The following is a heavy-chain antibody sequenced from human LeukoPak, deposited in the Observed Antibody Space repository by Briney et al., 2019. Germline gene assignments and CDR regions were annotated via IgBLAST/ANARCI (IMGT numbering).Heavy chain of an antibody. CDR1: GYTFTSYG. Sequence: ASVKVSCKASGYTFTSYGISWVRQAPGQGLEWMGWISAYNGNTNYAQKFQGRVTMTEDTSTDTAYMELSSLRSEDTAVYYCATVSLFDSSSWYVGSYYYYGMDVWGQGTTVTVSS. J-gene: IGHJ6*02. V-gene: IGHV1-18*01. CDR3: ATVSLFDSSSWYVGSYYYYGMDV. CDR2: ISAYNGNT. D-gene: IGHD6-13*01.